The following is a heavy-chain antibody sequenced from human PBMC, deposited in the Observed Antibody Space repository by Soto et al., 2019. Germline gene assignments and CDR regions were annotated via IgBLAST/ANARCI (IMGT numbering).Heavy chain of an antibody. CDR2: ISAYNGNT. CDR1: GYTFTSYG. J-gene: IGHJ4*02. Sequence: ASVKVSCKASGYTFTSYGISWVRQAPGQGLEWMGWISAYNGNTNYAQKLQGRVTMTTDTSTSTAYMELRSLRSDDTAVYYCARGDYYDSSGYYYDYWGQGTLVTVSS. D-gene: IGHD3-22*01. CDR3: ARGDYYDSSGYYYDY. V-gene: IGHV1-18*04.